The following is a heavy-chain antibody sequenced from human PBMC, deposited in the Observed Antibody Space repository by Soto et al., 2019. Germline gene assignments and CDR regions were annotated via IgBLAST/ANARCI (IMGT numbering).Heavy chain of an antibody. CDR2: IYPGDSDT. Sequence: GESLKISCNGSGYSFTSYWICWVRQMPWKGLEWMGIIYPGDSDTRYSPSFQGQVTISADKSISTAYLQWSSLKASDTAMYYCARHMLYCSSTSCYFAPYYYGMDVWGQGTTVTVSS. CDR1: GYSFTSYW. D-gene: IGHD2-2*01. V-gene: IGHV5-51*01. J-gene: IGHJ6*02. CDR3: ARHMLYCSSTSCYFAPYYYGMDV.